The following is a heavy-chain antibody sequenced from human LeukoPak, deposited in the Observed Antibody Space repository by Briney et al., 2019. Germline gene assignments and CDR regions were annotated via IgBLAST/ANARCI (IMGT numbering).Heavy chain of an antibody. V-gene: IGHV4-39*07. CDR1: GGSIRSRYYY. J-gene: IGHJ6*02. CDR3: AREVDGMDV. CDR2: IYDSGST. Sequence: PSETLSLTCTVSGGSIRSRYYYWGWIRQPPGKGLEWIGSIYDSGSTYYNPSLKSRVTISVDTSKNQFSLKLSSVTAADTAVYYCAREVDGMDVWGQGTTVTVSS.